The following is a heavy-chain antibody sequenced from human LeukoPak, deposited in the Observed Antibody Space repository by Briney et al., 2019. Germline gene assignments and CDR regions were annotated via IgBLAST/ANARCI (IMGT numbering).Heavy chain of an antibody. J-gene: IGHJ4*02. CDR3: AKDPKYWYSSNWPSFFDY. CDR2: IYYSGST. CDR1: GGSISSYY. V-gene: IGHV4-59*01. Sequence: SETLSLTCTVSGGSISSYYWSWIRQPPGKGLEWIGYIYYSGSTNYNPSLKSRVTISVDTSKNQFSLKLSSVTAADTAVYYCAKDPKYWYSSNWPSFFDYWGQGTLVTVSS. D-gene: IGHD6-13*01.